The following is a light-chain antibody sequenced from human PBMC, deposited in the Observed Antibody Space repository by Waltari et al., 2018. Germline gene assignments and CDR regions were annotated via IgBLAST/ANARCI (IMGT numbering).Light chain of an antibody. CDR2: EVS. V-gene: IGLV2-23*02. J-gene: IGLJ2*01. CDR3: CSYAGSSTHVV. Sequence: QSALTQPASVSGSPGQSITISCTGTSSDVGGYNYVSWYQQHPGKAPKLMIYEVSKRPSGVSNRFSGSKSGNTASLTISGLQAEDEADYYCCSYAGSSTHVVFGGGTKLTVL. CDR1: SSDVGGYNY.